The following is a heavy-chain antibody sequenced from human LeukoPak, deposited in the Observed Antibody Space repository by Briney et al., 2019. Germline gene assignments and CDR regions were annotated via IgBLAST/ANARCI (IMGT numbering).Heavy chain of an antibody. CDR3: TTYTVGSTTSHFAN. CDR1: GFTFSDAW. CDR2: IKSKADGGTA. D-gene: IGHD1-26*01. V-gene: IGHV3-15*01. J-gene: IGHJ4*02. Sequence: GGSLRLSCAASGFTFSDAWMSWVRQAPGKGLEWVGRIKSKADGGTADYATPMKGRFTISRDDSKNTLYLQMNSLKTEATAVYFCTTYTVGSTTSHFANWGQGALVTVSS.